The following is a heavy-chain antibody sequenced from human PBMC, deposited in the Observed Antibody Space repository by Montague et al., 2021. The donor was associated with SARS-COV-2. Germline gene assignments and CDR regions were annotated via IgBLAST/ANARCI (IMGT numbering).Heavy chain of an antibody. J-gene: IGHJ5*02. CDR3: ASHPVWQQLCT. CDR2: IHHTGGS. V-gene: IGHV4-4*02. Sequence: SETLSLTCAVSGASLASGYWWSWVRQSPGKGLEWIAEIHHTGGSNYNPSLVSRVTIFLDHSKNHLTLTLSSVTAADTAMYYCASHPVWQQLCTWGQGTLGTVSA. CDR1: GASLASGYW. D-gene: IGHD1-1*01.